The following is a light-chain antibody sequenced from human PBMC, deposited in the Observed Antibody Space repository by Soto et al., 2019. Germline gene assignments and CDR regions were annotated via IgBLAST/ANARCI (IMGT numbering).Light chain of an antibody. Sequence: ELVFTQSLSTLSLSPGERDTPSCRASQSVSSSYLAWYQQKPGQAPRLLIYGASSRATGIPDRFSGSGSGTDFTLTISRLEPEDFAVYYCQQYGSSPLTFGGGTKVDI. V-gene: IGKV3-20*01. CDR1: QSVSSSY. CDR2: GAS. J-gene: IGKJ4*01. CDR3: QQYGSSPLT.